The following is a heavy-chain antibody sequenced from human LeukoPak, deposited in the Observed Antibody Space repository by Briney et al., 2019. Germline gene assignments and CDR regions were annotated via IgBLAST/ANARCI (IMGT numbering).Heavy chain of an antibody. CDR1: GFTLSGDY. CDR2: IFGAGTT. J-gene: IGHJ3*02. V-gene: IGHV3-53*01. D-gene: IGHD3-22*01. CDR3: AREKSGYYYGLSPPDAFDI. Sequence: PGGSLRLSCAASGFTLSGDYMSWVRQAPGKGLEWVSVIFGAGTTNYADSVKGRFTVSRDNAKKLLYLQMNSLRAEDTAVYYCAREKSGYYYGLSPPDAFDIWGQGTMVTVSS.